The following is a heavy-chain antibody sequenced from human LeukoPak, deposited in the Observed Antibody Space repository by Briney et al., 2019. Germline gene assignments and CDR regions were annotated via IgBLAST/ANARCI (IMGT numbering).Heavy chain of an antibody. CDR1: GFTFSSYS. CDR2: ISSSSSYI. J-gene: IGHJ6*03. V-gene: IGHV3-21*04. CDR3: ARVLSGRGSLYSYYYYMDV. D-gene: IGHD3-10*01. Sequence: GGSLRLSCAASGFTFSSYSMNWVRQAPGKGLEWVSSISSSSSYIYYADSVKGRFTISRDNSKNTLYLQMNSLRTEDTAVYYCARVLSGRGSLYSYYYYMDVWGKGTTVTISS.